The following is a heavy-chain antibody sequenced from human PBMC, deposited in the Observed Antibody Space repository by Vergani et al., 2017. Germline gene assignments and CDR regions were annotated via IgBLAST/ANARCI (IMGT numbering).Heavy chain of an antibody. D-gene: IGHD3-10*01. V-gene: IGHV1-18*01. J-gene: IGHJ6*02. CDR1: GYRFSSYG. Sequence: QVQLVQSGGEVRKPGASVKVSCKASGYRFSSYGISWVRQAPGQGLEWMGWIIPYNAYTHYAQKFQGRVTMTTDTSTNSVYLELRSLTSDDTAVYYCAREGYYSGSESYSPPRLYGMGVWGQGTTVTVSS. CDR2: IIPYNAYT. CDR3: AREGYYSGSESYSPPRLYGMGV.